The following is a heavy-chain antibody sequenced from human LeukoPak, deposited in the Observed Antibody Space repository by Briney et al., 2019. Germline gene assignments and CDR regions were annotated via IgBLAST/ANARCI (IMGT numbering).Heavy chain of an antibody. CDR1: GFSHTTTGMC. J-gene: IGHJ4*02. D-gene: IGHD1-26*01. Sequence: SGPALVKPTQTLTLTCTLSGFSHTTTGMCVSWIRQPPGKALEWLARIDWDDDKYYSTSLKTRLTISKDTSKNQVVLTMTNMDPVDTAPYFCARPRVVRSYLETYYFDSWGQGTLVTVSS. V-gene: IGHV2-70*11. CDR3: ARPRVVRSYLETYYFDS. CDR2: IDWDDDK.